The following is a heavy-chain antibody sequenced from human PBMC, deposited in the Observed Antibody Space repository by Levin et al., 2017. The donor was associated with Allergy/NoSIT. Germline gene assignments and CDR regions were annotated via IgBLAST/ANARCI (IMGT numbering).Heavy chain of an antibody. CDR3: ARASTSKWLTFAS. V-gene: IGHV4-34*01. J-gene: IGHJ4*02. CDR2: INHSGST. CDR1: GGSFSGYY. Sequence: SSQTLSLTCAVYGGSFSGYYWSWIRQPPGKGLEWIGEINHSGSTNYNPSLKSRVTISVDTSKNQFPLKLSSVTAADTAVYYCARASTSKWLTFASWGQGTLVTVSS. D-gene: IGHD6-19*01.